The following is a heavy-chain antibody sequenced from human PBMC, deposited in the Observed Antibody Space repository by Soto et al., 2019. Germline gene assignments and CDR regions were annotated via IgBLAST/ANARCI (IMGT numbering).Heavy chain of an antibody. J-gene: IGHJ6*02. CDR3: ARDTIVLMVYAIPGYYYYYGMDV. Sequence: ASVKVSCKASGYTFTGYYMHWVRQAPGQGLEWMGWINPNSGGTNYAQKFQGRVTMTRGTSISTAYMELSRLRSDDTAVYYCARDTIVLMVYAIPGYYYYYGMDVWGQGTTVTVSS. CDR1: GYTFTGYY. V-gene: IGHV1-2*02. D-gene: IGHD2-8*01. CDR2: INPNSGGT.